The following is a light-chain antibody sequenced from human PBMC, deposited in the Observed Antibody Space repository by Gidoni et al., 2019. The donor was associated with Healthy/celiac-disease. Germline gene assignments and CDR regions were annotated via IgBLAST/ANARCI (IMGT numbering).Light chain of an antibody. J-gene: IGKJ2*01. CDR2: GAS. CDR3: QQYNNCPPYT. Sequence: EIVMTQSQATLSVSPWERATLSCRASQSVSSNFAWYQQKPGQAPRLLIYGASTRATGIPARFSGSGSGTDFTLTISSLQSEDFAVYYCQQYNNCPPYTFGQGTKLEIK. CDR1: QSVSSN. V-gene: IGKV3-15*01.